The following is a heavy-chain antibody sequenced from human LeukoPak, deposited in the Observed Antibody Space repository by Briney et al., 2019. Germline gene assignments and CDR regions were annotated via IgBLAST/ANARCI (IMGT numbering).Heavy chain of an antibody. CDR2: IYPGDSDT. CDR3: ARLRNAPGFTHEELDY. J-gene: IGHJ4*02. Sequence: GESLKISCKGSGYSFTNYWIGWVRQMPGKGLEWMGIIYPGDSDTRYSPSFQGQVTISADKSISIAYLQWSSLRASDTAMYYCARLRNAPGFTHEELDYWGQGTLVTVSS. CDR1: GYSFTNYW. V-gene: IGHV5-51*01. D-gene: IGHD1-14*01.